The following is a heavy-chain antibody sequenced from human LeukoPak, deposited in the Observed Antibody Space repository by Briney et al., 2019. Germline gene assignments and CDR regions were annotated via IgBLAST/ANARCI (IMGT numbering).Heavy chain of an antibody. CDR3: ARLLRSVTTSAIWYFDL. CDR1: GASITSNY. Sequence: SETLSLTCNVSGASITSNYWSWIRQPPGKGLEWIGYIFYIGNTDYNPSLNSRVTISLDMSKTHFSLKLNSVTAADTAVYYCARLLRSVTTSAIWYFDLWGRGTLVTVSS. J-gene: IGHJ2*01. CDR2: IFYIGNT. D-gene: IGHD4-17*01. V-gene: IGHV4-59*08.